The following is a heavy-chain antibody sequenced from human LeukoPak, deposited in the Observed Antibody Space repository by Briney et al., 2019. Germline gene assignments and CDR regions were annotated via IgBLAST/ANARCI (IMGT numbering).Heavy chain of an antibody. CDR1: GFTFSSYA. CDR3: AKDKGDSSGYYYERGAFGY. CDR2: ISGSGGST. J-gene: IGHJ4*02. Sequence: PGGSLRLSCAASGFTFSSYAMSWVRQAPGKGLEWVSAISGSGGSTYYADSVKGRFTISRDNSKNTLYLQMNSLRAEDTAVYYCAKDKGDSSGYYYERGAFGYRGQGTLVTVSS. D-gene: IGHD3-22*01. V-gene: IGHV3-23*01.